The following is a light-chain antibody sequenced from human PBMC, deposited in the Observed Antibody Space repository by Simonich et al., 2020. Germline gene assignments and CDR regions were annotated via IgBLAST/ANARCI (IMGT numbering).Light chain of an antibody. CDR2: EGS. V-gene: IGLV2-23*01. CDR3: CSYAGSSTWV. CDR1: SSDVGSYNL. J-gene: IGLJ3*02. Sequence: QSALTQPASVSGSTGQSITISCTGTSSDVGSYNLFSWYQQHPGKAPKLMIYEGSKRPAGVSTRFSGSMSGNTASLTISGLQAEDEADYYCCSYAGSSTWVFGGGTKLTVL.